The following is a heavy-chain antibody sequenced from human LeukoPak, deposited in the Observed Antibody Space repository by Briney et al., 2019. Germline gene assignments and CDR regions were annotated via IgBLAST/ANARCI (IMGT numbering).Heavy chain of an antibody. CDR3: AHYYDSRGYYLGY. CDR1: GGSISSYY. V-gene: IGHV4-39*01. Sequence: SETLSLTCNVSGGSISSYYWGWIRQPPGKGLEWIGSMLYSGSTYYKPSLKSRVTMSVDTSKNQFSLKLSSVTAADTAVYYCAHYYDSRGYYLGYWGQGTLVTVSS. D-gene: IGHD3-22*01. J-gene: IGHJ4*02. CDR2: MLYSGST.